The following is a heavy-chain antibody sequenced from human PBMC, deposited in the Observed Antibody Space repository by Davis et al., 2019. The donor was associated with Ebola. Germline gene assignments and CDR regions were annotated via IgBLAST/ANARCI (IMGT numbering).Heavy chain of an antibody. Sequence: MPSETLSLTCAVHGGSFSGYYWSWIRQPPGKGLEWLGEINHSGSTNYNPSLKSRVTISVDTSKNQFSLKLSSVTAADTAVYYCARSPGGVYAIRYFDYWGQGTLVTVSS. CDR2: INHSGST. J-gene: IGHJ4*02. CDR3: ARSPGGVYAIRYFDY. D-gene: IGHD2-8*01. V-gene: IGHV4-34*01. CDR1: GGSFSGYY.